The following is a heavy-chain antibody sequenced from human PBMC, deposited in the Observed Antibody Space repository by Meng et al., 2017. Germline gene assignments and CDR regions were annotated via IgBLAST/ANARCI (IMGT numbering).Heavy chain of an antibody. CDR1: GYTFTSYD. CDR3: ARSYYYGSGSYYSVRNFDY. Sequence: ASVKVSCKASGYTFTSYDINWVRQATGQGLEWMGWMNPNRGNTGYAQKFQGRVTITRNTSISTAYTELSSLRSEDTAVYYCARSYYYGSGSYYSVRNFDYWGQGTLVTVSS. D-gene: IGHD3-10*01. CDR2: MNPNRGNT. J-gene: IGHJ4*02. V-gene: IGHV1-8*03.